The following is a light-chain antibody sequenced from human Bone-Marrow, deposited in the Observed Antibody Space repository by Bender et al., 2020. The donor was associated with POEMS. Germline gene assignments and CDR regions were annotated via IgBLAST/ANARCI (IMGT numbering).Light chain of an antibody. CDR3: CSYGGSSTWV. CDR1: SGDVGGYNL. CDR2: EVS. J-gene: IGLJ3*02. V-gene: IGLV2-23*02. Sequence: QSALTQPASVSGSPGQSITISCTGSSGDVGGYNLVSWYQQHPGRAPKLMIYEVSKRPSGISNRFSGSKSDNTASLTISGLQAEDEAHYYCCSYGGSSTWVFGGGTKVTVL.